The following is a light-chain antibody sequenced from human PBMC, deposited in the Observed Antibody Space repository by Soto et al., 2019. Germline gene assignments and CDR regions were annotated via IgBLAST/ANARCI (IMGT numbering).Light chain of an antibody. CDR2: DDN. CDR1: SSNIGGNS. CDR3: GSWDSSLSAYV. V-gene: IGLV1-51*01. J-gene: IGLJ1*01. Sequence: QSALTQPPSVSAAAGQKVTISCSGSSSNIGGNSVSWYQQLPGTAPKLLIYDDNKRPSGIPDRFSGSKSGTSATLGITGFXTGDEADYYCGSWDSSLSAYVFGTGTKVTVL.